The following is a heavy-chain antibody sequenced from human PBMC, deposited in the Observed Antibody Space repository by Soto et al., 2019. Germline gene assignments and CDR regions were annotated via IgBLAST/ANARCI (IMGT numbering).Heavy chain of an antibody. Sequence: ASVKVSCKASGYTFTGYYMHWVRQAPGQGLEWMGWINPNSGGTNYAQKFQGWVTMTRDTSISTAYMELSRLRSDDTAVYYCARDVGYCSSTSCYRLAYWGQGTLVTVSS. J-gene: IGHJ4*02. CDR3: ARDVGYCSSTSCYRLAY. D-gene: IGHD2-2*01. V-gene: IGHV1-2*04. CDR2: INPNSGGT. CDR1: GYTFTGYY.